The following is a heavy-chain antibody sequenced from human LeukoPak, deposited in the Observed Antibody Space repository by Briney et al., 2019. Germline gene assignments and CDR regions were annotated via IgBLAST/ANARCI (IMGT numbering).Heavy chain of an antibody. V-gene: IGHV4-34*01. Sequence: SETLSLTCAVYGGSFSGYYWSWIRQPPGKGLEWIGEVNHSGSTNYNPSLKSRVTISVDTSKNQFSLKLSSVTAADTAVYYCARGRRYSSSWFDYWGQGTLVTLSS. J-gene: IGHJ5*01. CDR3: ARGRRYSSSWFDY. D-gene: IGHD6-13*01. CDR2: VNHSGST. CDR1: GGSFSGYY.